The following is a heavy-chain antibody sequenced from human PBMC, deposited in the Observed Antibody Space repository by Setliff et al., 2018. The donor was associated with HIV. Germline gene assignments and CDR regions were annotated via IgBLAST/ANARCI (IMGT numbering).Heavy chain of an antibody. J-gene: IGHJ4*02. CDR2: ISSGGNNI. CDR3: TRESGYSDY. Sequence: GGSLRLSCAASGFTFNSHSMNCVRQAPGKGLEWVSSISSGGNNIYYADSVKGRFTLSRDNAKNSLYLQMNSLSVEDTAVYYCTRESGYSDYWGQGTLVTVSS. CDR1: GFTFNSHS. D-gene: IGHD3-3*01. V-gene: IGHV3-21*01.